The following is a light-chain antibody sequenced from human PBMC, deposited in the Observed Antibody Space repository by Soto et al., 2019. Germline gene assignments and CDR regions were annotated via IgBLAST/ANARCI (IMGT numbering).Light chain of an antibody. J-gene: IGLJ3*02. CDR2: EDS. Sequence: QSALTQPASVSGSPGQSISISCTPTGGAFGNYKLVSWYQQHPVKAPKLLIYEDSKRPLGVSDRFSGSKSGNTASLTISGLQAEDMANYYCCSYVGTTFWVFGGGTKLTVL. V-gene: IGLV2-23*01. CDR3: CSYVGTTFWV. CDR1: GGAFGNYKL.